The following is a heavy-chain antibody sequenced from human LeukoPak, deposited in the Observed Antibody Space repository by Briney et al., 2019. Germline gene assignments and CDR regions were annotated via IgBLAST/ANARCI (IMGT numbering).Heavy chain of an antibody. D-gene: IGHD3-9*01. CDR2: ISGSGSST. Sequence: PGGSLRLSCAASGLTFSSYAMSWVRQAPGKGLEWVSAISGSGSSTYYADSVKGRFTISRDNSKNTLYLQMNSLRAEDTAVYYCAKAVRGPDILTGYYTGGYFDYWGQGTLVTVSS. CDR1: GLTFSSYA. CDR3: AKAVRGPDILTGYYTGGYFDY. J-gene: IGHJ4*02. V-gene: IGHV3-23*01.